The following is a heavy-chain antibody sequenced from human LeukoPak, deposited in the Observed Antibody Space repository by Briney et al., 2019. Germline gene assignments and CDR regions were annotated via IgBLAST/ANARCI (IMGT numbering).Heavy chain of an antibody. D-gene: IGHD2-15*01. CDR3: ATDTHPYYGMDV. V-gene: IGHV1-69*13. Sequence: SVKVSCKASGGTFSSYAISWVRQAPGQGLEWMGGIIPIFGTANYAQKFQGRVAITADESTSTAYMELSSLRSEDTAVYYCATDTHPYYGMDVWGQGTTVTVSS. CDR2: IIPIFGTA. J-gene: IGHJ6*02. CDR1: GGTFSSYA.